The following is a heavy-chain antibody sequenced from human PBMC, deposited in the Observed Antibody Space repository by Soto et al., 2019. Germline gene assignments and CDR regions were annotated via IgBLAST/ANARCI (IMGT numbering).Heavy chain of an antibody. D-gene: IGHD3-16*02. Sequence: ASVKVSCKASGYTFTGDAMDWVRQAPGQRLEWMGWINAGNGNTKYSQKFQGRVTIARDTSASTAYMELSSLRSEDTAVYYCARGVYYYDYIWGSYRFELAFDIWGQGTMVTVSS. CDR3: ARGVYYYDYIWGSYRFELAFDI. V-gene: IGHV1-3*01. J-gene: IGHJ3*02. CDR2: INAGNGNT. CDR1: GYTFTGDA.